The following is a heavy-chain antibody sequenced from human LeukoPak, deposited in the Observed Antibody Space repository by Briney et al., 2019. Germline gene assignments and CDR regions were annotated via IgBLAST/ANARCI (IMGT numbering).Heavy chain of an antibody. D-gene: IGHD3-10*01. Sequence: GASVKVSCKASGYTFTGYHMHWVRQAPGQGLEWMGRINPNSGDTNYAQKFQGRVTMTRDTSISTAYMELRSLRSDDTAVYYCARDPEWFGEFTADYWGQGTLVTVSS. CDR2: INPNSGDT. CDR1: GYTFTGYH. CDR3: ARDPEWFGEFTADY. V-gene: IGHV1-2*06. J-gene: IGHJ4*02.